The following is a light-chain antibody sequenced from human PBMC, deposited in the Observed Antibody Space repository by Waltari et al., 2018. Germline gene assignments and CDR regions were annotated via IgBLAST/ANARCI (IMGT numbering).Light chain of an antibody. Sequence: QSALTKPAPVSGSPGQSIASSCTGTSRDRGGSDYAPCYQHHPGKAPKCLIYDVTNRPSGVSDRFSGSQSGNTASLTISGLQADDEADFFCASYTSTSTWVFGGGTKLTVL. V-gene: IGLV2-14*03. J-gene: IGLJ3*02. CDR1: SRDRGGSDY. CDR2: DVT. CDR3: ASYTSTSTWV.